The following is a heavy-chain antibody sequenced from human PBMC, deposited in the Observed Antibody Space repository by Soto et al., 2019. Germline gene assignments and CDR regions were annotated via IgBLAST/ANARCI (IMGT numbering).Heavy chain of an antibody. D-gene: IGHD2-15*01. CDR3: ARDHCSGGSCYSGYFDY. J-gene: IGHJ4*01. V-gene: IGHV1-2*04. Sequence: QVQLVQSGAEVKKPGASVKVSCKASGYTFTGYYMHWVRQAPGQGLAWMGWINPNSGGTNSSQKFQGWVTITRDTSISTAYMELSRLRSDDTSVSYWARDHCSGGSCYSGYFDYCCDGTLVTVAA. CDR1: GYTFTGYY. CDR2: INPNSGGT.